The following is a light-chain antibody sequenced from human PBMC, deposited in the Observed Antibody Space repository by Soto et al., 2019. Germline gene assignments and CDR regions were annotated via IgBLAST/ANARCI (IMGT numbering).Light chain of an antibody. CDR2: DVS. Sequence: QSALTQPASVSGSAGQAITLSCAGTSSDVGGYNYVSWYQLHPGRAPKLIIYDVSHRPSGISNRFSGSKSGNTASLTISGLQPEDEADYFCSSYTTGITLYVFGPGTKVTVL. J-gene: IGLJ1*01. V-gene: IGLV2-14*01. CDR1: SSDVGGYNY. CDR3: SSYTTGITLYV.